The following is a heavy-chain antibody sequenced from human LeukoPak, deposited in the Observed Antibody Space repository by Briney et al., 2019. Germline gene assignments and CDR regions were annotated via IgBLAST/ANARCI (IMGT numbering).Heavy chain of an antibody. CDR3: ITDSLVMNY. J-gene: IGHJ4*02. V-gene: IGHV3-15*01. D-gene: IGHD2-21*01. CDR1: GFTFSSAW. CDR2: IKSKTDGETT. Sequence: GGSLRLSCAASGFTFSSAWMSWVHQAPGKGLEWIGRIKSKTDGETTAYGSPVKGRFTISRDDSKNTQYLQMNSLKAEDTAVYYCITDSLVMNYWGQGTLVTVSS.